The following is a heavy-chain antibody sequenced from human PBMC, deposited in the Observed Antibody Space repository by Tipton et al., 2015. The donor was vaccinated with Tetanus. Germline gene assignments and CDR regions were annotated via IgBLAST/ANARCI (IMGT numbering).Heavy chain of an antibody. Sequence: LVKSGAEVKKPGSSVKVSCKASGGTFSSYAISWVRQAPGQGLEWMGGIIPIFGTANYAQKFQGRVTITADESTSTAYMELSSLRSDDTAVYYCARYPDYYESSGYCYSFWADWGQGTLVTVSS. CDR2: IIPIFGTA. V-gene: IGHV1-69*01. J-gene: IGHJ4*02. D-gene: IGHD3-22*01. CDR1: GGTFSSYA. CDR3: ARYPDYYESSGYCYSFWAD.